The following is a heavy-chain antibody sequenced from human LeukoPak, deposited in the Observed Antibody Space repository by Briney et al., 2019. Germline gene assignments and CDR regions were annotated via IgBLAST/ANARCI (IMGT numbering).Heavy chain of an antibody. CDR1: GYILTSYS. V-gene: IGHV1-18*01. CDR2: ISPYNGNT. CDR3: ARDYQGFDI. Sequence: GASVKVSCKASGYILTSYSISWVRQAPGQGLEWMGWISPYNGNTNYAQKLQGRVTMTADTSTSTAYMDLWNLRSDDTAMYYCARDYQGFDIWGQGTLVTVSS. J-gene: IGHJ3*02. D-gene: IGHD3-16*02.